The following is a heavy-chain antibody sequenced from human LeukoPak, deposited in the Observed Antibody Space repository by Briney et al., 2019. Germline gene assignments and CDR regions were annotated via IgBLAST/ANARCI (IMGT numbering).Heavy chain of an antibody. CDR3: AKDYHCGGGYCDAYFDY. D-gene: IGHD3-3*02. V-gene: IGHV3-43*01. J-gene: IGHJ4*02. Sequence: GGTLRLTCAAYGCTFGDYSMHWVRQPPGKGLEWVSVISWDGGSKYYADFVKRRFIISRDYSKNSLLQQMNSLRTEDTAFYYCAKDYHCGGGYCDAYFDYWGQGTLVTVSS. CDR1: GCTFGDYS. CDR2: ISWDGGSK.